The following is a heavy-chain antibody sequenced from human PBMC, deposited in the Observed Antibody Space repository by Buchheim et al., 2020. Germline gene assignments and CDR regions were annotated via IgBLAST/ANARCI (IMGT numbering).Heavy chain of an antibody. D-gene: IGHD3-10*01. J-gene: IGHJ4*02. Sequence: QVQLVESGGGLVKAGGSLRLSCAASGFTFGDYYVSWIRQAPGKGLEWVSCISGSSDSTTYADSVKGRFTISRDNAKNSLYLQMESLRGEDTAVYYCARNSAPPDYWGQGTL. CDR1: GFTFGDYY. CDR3: ARNSAPPDY. V-gene: IGHV3-11*05. CDR2: ISGSSDST.